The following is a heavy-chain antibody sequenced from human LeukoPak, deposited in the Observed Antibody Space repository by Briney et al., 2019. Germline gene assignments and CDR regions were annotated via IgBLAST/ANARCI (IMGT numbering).Heavy chain of an antibody. CDR1: GFTFSSYA. CDR2: ISYDGSNK. CDR3: ARGRYYYDSSGYYRGYYFDY. Sequence: GGSLRLSCAASGFTFSSYAMHWVRQAPGKGLEWVAVISYDGSNKYYADSVKGRFTISRDNSKNTLYLQMNSLRAEDTAVYYCARGRYYYDSSGYYRGYYFDYWGQGTLVAVSS. J-gene: IGHJ4*02. D-gene: IGHD3-22*01. V-gene: IGHV3-30-3*01.